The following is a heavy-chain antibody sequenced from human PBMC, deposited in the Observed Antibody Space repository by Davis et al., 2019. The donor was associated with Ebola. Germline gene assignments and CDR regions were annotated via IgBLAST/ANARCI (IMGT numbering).Heavy chain of an antibody. J-gene: IGHJ4*02. CDR2: IYYSGST. CDR3: ARARVLEYSSSWSFDY. V-gene: IGHV4-31*03. CDR1: GGSISSGGYS. Sequence: MPSETLSLTCTVSGGSISSGGYSWSWIRQHPGKGLEWIGYIYYSGSTYYNPSLKSRVTISVDTSKNQFSLKLSSVTAADTAVYYCARARVLEYSSSWSFDYWGQGTLVTVSS. D-gene: IGHD6-13*01.